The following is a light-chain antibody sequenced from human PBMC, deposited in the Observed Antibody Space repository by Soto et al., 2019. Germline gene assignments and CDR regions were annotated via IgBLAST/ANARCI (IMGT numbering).Light chain of an antibody. CDR1: SSNIGAGYD. Sequence: SVLTQPPSVSGAPGQRVTISCTGTSSNIGAGYDVHWYQQLPGTAPKLLIYGNNNRPSGVPDRFSGSKSGTSASLAITGLQAEDEADYYCQSYASSLSAYVFGTGTKVTVL. CDR3: QSYASSLSAYV. CDR2: GNN. V-gene: IGLV1-40*01. J-gene: IGLJ1*01.